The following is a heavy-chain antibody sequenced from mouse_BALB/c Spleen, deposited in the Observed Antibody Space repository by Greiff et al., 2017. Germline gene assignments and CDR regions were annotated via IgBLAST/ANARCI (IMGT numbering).Heavy chain of an antibody. Sequence: EVQLLQSGPELVQPGVSVKVSCMASGYSFTDYNMFWVKQSHGKSLEWIGYIDPYHGGTSYNQKFKGKVTLTVDKSTSTAFMHLNSLNSEDSAVYYCERGRFYAMDDGGEGTSVTVSS. V-gene: IGHV1S135*01. CDR3: ERGRFYAMDD. CDR2: IDPYHGGT. J-gene: IGHJ4*01. CDR1: GYSFTDYN.